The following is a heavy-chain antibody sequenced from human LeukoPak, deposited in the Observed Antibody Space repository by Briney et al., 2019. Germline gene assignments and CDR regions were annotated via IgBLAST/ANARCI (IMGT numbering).Heavy chain of an antibody. CDR1: GGSVSSGSYY. J-gene: IGHJ4*02. V-gene: IGHV4-61*01. D-gene: IGHD2-15*01. CDR3: AREGDSYVFDY. Sequence: PSETLSLTCTVSGGSVSSGSYYWSWIRQPPGKGLEWIGYIYYSGSTNYNPSLKSRVTISVDTSKNQFSPKLSSVTAADTAVYYCAREGDSYVFDYWGQGTLVTVSS. CDR2: IYYSGST.